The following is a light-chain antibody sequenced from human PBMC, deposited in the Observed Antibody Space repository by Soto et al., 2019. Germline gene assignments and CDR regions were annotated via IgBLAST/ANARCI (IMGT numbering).Light chain of an antibody. CDR2: ATS. Sequence: EIVMTQSTVTLSVSPGERVTIPCRASQNVSSHLAWYQQKPGQTPRILIYATSTRATGIPARFSGRGSGTEFTLTISSLQAEDFAVYYCQQYNQWPVTFGGGTKVEIK. CDR1: QNVSSH. CDR3: QQYNQWPVT. V-gene: IGKV3-15*01. J-gene: IGKJ4*01.